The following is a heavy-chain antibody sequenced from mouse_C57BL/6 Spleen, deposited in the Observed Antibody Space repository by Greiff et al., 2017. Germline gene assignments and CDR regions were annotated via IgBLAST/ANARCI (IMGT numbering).Heavy chain of an antibody. CDR1: GFTFSDYG. CDR2: ISSGSSTI. CDR3: ARARYYGSSTVYAMDY. D-gene: IGHD1-1*01. Sequence: DVKLVESGGGLVKPGGSLKLSCAASGFTFSDYGMHWVRQAPEKGLEWVAYISSGSSTIYYADTVKGRFTISRDNAKNTLFLQMTSLRSEDTAMYYCARARYYGSSTVYAMDYWGQGTSVTVSS. V-gene: IGHV5-17*01. J-gene: IGHJ4*01.